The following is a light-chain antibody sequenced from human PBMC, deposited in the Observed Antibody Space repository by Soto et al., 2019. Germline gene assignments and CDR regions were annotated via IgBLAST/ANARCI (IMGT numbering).Light chain of an antibody. CDR2: AAS. CDR1: QSISSY. Sequence: DIQMTQSPSSLSASVGDRVTITCRASQSISSYLNWYQQKPGKAPELLIYAASSLQSGVPSRFSSSRSETDFTLTISSLQPEDFATYYCQQSYSSPQTFGQGTKVEIK. J-gene: IGKJ1*01. CDR3: QQSYSSPQT. V-gene: IGKV1-39*01.